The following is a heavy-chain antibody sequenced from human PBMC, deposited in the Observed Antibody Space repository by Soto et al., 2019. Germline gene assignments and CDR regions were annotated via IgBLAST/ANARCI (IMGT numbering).Heavy chain of an antibody. D-gene: IGHD6-19*01. J-gene: IGHJ4*02. CDR2: ISGSGIST. Sequence: EVQLLESGGGLVQPGGSLRLSCAASAFTFSSYAMSWVRQSPGKGLEWVSGISGSGISTYYADSVKGRFSISRDNSMNALYLQMDSLRAEDTAVYYCARDPEAITVAGNFDYWGQGTLVNVSS. CDR3: ARDPEAITVAGNFDY. V-gene: IGHV3-23*01. CDR1: AFTFSSYA.